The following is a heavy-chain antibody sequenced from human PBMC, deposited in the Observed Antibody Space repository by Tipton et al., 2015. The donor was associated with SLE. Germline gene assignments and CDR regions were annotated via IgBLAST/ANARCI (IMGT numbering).Heavy chain of an antibody. J-gene: IGHJ4*02. V-gene: IGHV4-61*09. CDR1: GGSISSGSYY. Sequence: TLSLTCTVSGGSISSGSYYWSWIRQPAGKGLEWIGHIYTSGSTNYNPPLKSRVTISVDTSKNQFSLKLSSVTAADTAVYYCAREPEQSLFDYWGQGTLVTVSS. CDR2: IYTSGST. D-gene: IGHD6-19*01. CDR3: AREPEQSLFDY.